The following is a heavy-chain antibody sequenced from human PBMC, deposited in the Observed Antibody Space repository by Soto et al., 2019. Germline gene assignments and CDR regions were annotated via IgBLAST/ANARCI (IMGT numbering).Heavy chain of an antibody. CDR2: IYYSGST. Sequence: SETLSLTCTVSGGSVSSGSYYWSWIRQPPGKGLEWIGYIYYSGSTNYNPSLKSRVTISVDTSKNQFSLKLSSVTAADTAVYYCARGGTAMVENFIDYWGQGTLVTVSS. J-gene: IGHJ4*02. V-gene: IGHV4-61*01. CDR3: ARGGTAMVENFIDY. D-gene: IGHD5-18*01. CDR1: GGSVSSGSYY.